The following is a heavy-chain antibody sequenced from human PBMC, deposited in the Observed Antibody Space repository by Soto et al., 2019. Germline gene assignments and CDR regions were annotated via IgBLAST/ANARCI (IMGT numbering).Heavy chain of an antibody. CDR1: GSTFTSYG. CDR3: ARGSGVVIISRGMDV. J-gene: IGHJ6*02. CDR2: ISAYNGNT. V-gene: IGHV1-18*04. D-gene: IGHD3-3*01. Sequence: ASVKVSCESSGSTFTSYGISWVLQAPGQGLEWMGWISAYNGNTNYAQKLQGRVTMTTDTSTSTAYMELRSLRSDDTAVYYCARGSGVVIISRGMDVWGQGTTVTV.